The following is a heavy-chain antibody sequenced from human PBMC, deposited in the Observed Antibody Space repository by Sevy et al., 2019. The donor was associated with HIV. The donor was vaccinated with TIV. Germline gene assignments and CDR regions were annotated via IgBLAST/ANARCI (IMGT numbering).Heavy chain of an antibody. CDR2: IWNDGSNK. CDR3: ARGGDFNDRSAKRDFDY. V-gene: IGHV3-33*01. D-gene: IGHD3-22*01. J-gene: IGHJ4*02. Sequence: GGSLRLSCAASGFTFSNYGMHWVRQAPGKGLEWVAVIWNDGSNKYYADSVKGRFTISRDNSKNTLYLQMNSLRVEDTAVYFCARGGDFNDRSAKRDFDYWGQGTLITVSS. CDR1: GFTFSNYG.